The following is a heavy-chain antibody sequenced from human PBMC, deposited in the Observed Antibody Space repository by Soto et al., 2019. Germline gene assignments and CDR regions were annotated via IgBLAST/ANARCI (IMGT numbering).Heavy chain of an antibody. D-gene: IGHD1-20*01. J-gene: IGHJ4*02. V-gene: IGHV1-3*05. CDR2: INAGNGNT. CDR1: GYTFTSYA. Sequence: QVQLVQSGAEEKKPGASVKVSCKASGYTFTSYAMHLVRQAPGQRLEWMGWINAGNGNTKYSQKFKGRVTITRDTSASTAYMELSSLRSEDTAVYYCARGITLPTPLDYWGQGTLVTVSS. CDR3: ARGITLPTPLDY.